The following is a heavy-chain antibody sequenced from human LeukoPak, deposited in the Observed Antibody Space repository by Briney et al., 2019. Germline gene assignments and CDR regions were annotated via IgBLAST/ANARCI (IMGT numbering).Heavy chain of an antibody. CDR3: ARGGSYSWGYYFDY. J-gene: IGHJ4*02. CDR1: GLTFDDYG. D-gene: IGHD1-26*01. V-gene: IGHV3-20*04. CDR2: INWNGGST. Sequence: GGSLRLSCAASGLTFDDYGMSWVRKAPGKGLEWGSGINWNGGSTGYADSVKGRFTISRDNAKNSLYLQMNSLRAEDTALYYCARGGSYSWGYYFDYWGQGTLVTVSS.